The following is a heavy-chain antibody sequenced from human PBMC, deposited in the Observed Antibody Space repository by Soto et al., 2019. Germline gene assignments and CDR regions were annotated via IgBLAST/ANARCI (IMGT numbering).Heavy chain of an antibody. J-gene: IGHJ6*02. D-gene: IGHD3-16*01. V-gene: IGHV1-69*06. Sequence: QVQLLQSGSEVRKPGSSVKVSCKASGGTHNNYAFTWVRQARGQGLEWVGGIIPIFATVVYAPRFEGRVTISADKATRTAYMGLTNRSGGDTAGYNSTIWGEAVRYQGDVLDGWGQGTGITASS. CDR1: GGTHNNYA. CDR2: IIPIFATV. CDR3: TIWGEAVRYQGDVLDG.